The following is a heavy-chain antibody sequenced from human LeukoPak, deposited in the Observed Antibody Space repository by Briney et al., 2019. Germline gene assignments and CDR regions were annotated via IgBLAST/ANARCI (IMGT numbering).Heavy chain of an antibody. J-gene: IGHJ4*02. CDR3: ARRKSSTSPLEPVDY. Sequence: ASVKVCCKASGYTFTSYDINWVRQATGQGLEWMGWMNPNSGNTGYAQKFQRRVTMTRYTSISTAYMELSSLRSEDTAVYYCARRKSSTSPLEPVDYWGQGTLVTVSS. CDR1: GYTFTSYD. V-gene: IGHV1-8*01. D-gene: IGHD2-2*01. CDR2: MNPNSGNT.